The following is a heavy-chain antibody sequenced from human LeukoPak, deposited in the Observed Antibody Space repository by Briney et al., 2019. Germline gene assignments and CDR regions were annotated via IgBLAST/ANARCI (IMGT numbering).Heavy chain of an antibody. CDR1: GYTFTNSD. Sequence: ASVKVSCKASGYTFTNSDITWVRQAPGQGLEWMGRISTSNGDTNYAAKLQGRVTMTTDTSPSTVYMELGSLTFDDTAVYFCARDPYHRLGPPLDLWGQGTLVTVSS. V-gene: IGHV1-18*01. D-gene: IGHD1-14*01. CDR2: ISTSNGDT. J-gene: IGHJ5*02. CDR3: ARDPYHRLGPPLDL.